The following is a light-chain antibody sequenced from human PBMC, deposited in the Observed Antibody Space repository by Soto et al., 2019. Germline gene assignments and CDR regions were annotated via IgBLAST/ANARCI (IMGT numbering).Light chain of an antibody. CDR2: GSS. CDR1: QNVNSN. Sequence: EIVMTQSPVTLSVSPGERDNISWRASQNVNSNLTRYQQKNSPAPRLLIYGSSTRATCIPARFSGSGSGTEFTLTISSLQSEDFAVYYCQQYNNWRTFGQGTKVDIK. J-gene: IGKJ1*01. V-gene: IGKV3-15*01. CDR3: QQYNNWRT.